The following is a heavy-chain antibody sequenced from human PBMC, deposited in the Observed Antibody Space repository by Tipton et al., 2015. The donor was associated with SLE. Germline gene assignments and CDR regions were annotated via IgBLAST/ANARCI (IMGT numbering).Heavy chain of an antibody. V-gene: IGHV3-33*06. CDR1: GFTFSSYG. J-gene: IGHJ3*02. Sequence: SLRLSCAASGFTFSSYGMHWVRQAPGKGLEWVAVIWYDGSNKYYADSVKGRFTISRDNSKNTLYLQMNSLRAEDTAVYYCAKDPRRSDPDAFDIWGQGTMVTVPS. CDR2: IWYDGSNK. D-gene: IGHD3-3*01. CDR3: AKDPRRSDPDAFDI.